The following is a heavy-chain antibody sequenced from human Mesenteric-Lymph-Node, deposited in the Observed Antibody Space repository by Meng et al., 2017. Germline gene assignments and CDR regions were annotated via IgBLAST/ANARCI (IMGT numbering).Heavy chain of an antibody. V-gene: IGHV3-30*01. CDR2: ISSDGSYI. CDR3: ARRCEDVARSQSPGDY. Sequence: GGSLRLSCAASGFTFSNYAMHWVRQAPGKGLEWVSAISSDGSYIYYGDSVKGRFTISRDNSKNTLYLQMNSLRTEDTAVYYCARRCEDVARSQSPGDYWGQGTLVTVSS. D-gene: IGHD2-15*01. J-gene: IGHJ4*02. CDR1: GFTFSNYA.